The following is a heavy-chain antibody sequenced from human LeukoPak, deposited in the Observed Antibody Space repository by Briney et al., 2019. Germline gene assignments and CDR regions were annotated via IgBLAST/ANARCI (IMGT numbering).Heavy chain of an antibody. CDR3: CLPRGYDYGYDY. D-gene: IGHD5-12*01. Sequence: GGSLRLSCAASGFTFSIYWMHWVRQAPGKGLVWVSRINSDGSTTYADSVKGRFTISRDNAKNSLYLQMNSLRAEDTAVYYCCLPRGYDYGYDYWGQGTLVTVSS. V-gene: IGHV3-74*01. CDR2: INSDGST. CDR1: GFTFSIYW. J-gene: IGHJ4*02.